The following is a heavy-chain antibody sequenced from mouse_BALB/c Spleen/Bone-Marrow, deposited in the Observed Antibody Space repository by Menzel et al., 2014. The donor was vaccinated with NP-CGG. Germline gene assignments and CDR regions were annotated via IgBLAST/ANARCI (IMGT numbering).Heavy chain of an antibody. J-gene: IGHJ3*01. CDR3: AKYYYGNSLFAY. CDR1: GFNIKDTY. D-gene: IGHD1-1*01. V-gene: IGHV14-3*02. Sequence: VQLQQSGAELVKPGASVKLSCTASGFNIKDTYMHWVKQRPEQGLEWIGRIDPANGNTKYDPKFQGKATITADTSSNTAYLRLSSLTSEDTAVYYCAKYYYGNSLFAYWGQGTLVTVSA. CDR2: IDPANGNT.